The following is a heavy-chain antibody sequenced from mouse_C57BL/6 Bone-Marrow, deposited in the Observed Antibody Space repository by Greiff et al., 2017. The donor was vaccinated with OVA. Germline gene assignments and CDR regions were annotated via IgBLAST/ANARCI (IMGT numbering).Heavy chain of an antibody. V-gene: IGHV1-59*01. J-gene: IGHJ2*01. CDR2: IDPSDSYT. Sequence: QVQLQHPGAELVRPGTSVKLSCKASGYTFTSYWMHWVKQRPGQGLEWIGVIDPSDSYTNYNQKFKGKATLTVDTSSSTAYMQLSSLTSEDSAVYYCARGWLGYWGQGTTLTVSS. CDR1: GYTFTSYW. CDR3: ARGWLGY. D-gene: IGHD2-3*01.